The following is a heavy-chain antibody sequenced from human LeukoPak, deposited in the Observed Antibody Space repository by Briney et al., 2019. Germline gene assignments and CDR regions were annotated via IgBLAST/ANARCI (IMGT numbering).Heavy chain of an antibody. D-gene: IGHD2-2*01. V-gene: IGHV3-23*01. CDR3: AKGWRAGYYCSSTSCYLFDY. J-gene: IGHJ4*02. Sequence: GGSLRLSCAASGFTFSSYAMSWVRQAPGKGLEWVSAISGSGGSTYYADSVKGRFTISRDNSKNTLYLQMNSLRAEDTAVYYRAKGWRAGYYCSSTSCYLFDYWGQGTLVTVSS. CDR2: ISGSGGST. CDR1: GFTFSSYA.